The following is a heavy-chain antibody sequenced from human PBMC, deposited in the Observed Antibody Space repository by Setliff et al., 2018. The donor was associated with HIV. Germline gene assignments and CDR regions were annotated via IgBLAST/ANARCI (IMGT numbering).Heavy chain of an antibody. CDR2: LNPEANYI. CDR1: GLTFSTSW. Sequence: GGSLRLSCAASGLTFSTSWMQWVRQSPGVGLLWVARLNPEANYIHYADSVKGRFTISRYNAKNTLYLQMNSLRTEDTAVYYCVRDTFDGRSYYGWDVWGQGTTVTVSS. J-gene: IGHJ6*02. V-gene: IGHV3-74*01. D-gene: IGHD3-9*01. CDR3: VRDTFDGRSYYGWDV.